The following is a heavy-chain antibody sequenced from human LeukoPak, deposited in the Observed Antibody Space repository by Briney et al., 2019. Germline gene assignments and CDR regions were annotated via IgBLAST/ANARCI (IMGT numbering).Heavy chain of an antibody. Sequence: ASVKVSCKASGYTFTGYYMHWVRQAPGQGLEWMGRINPNSGGTNYAQKFQGRVTMTRDTSISTAYMELSRLRSDDTAVYYCAREIVAGTNFDYWGQETLVTVSS. J-gene: IGHJ4*02. CDR1: GYTFTGYY. CDR2: INPNSGGT. CDR3: AREIVAGTNFDY. V-gene: IGHV1-2*06. D-gene: IGHD6-19*01.